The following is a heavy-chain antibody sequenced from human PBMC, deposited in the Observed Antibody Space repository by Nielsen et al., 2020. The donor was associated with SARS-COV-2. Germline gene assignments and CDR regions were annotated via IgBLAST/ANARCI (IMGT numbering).Heavy chain of an antibody. D-gene: IGHD3-10*01. V-gene: IGHV3-7*01. CDR1: GFNFRGYW. CDR2: IKLDGSEK. J-gene: IGHJ6*02. Sequence: GESLKISCVVSGFNFRGYWMTWVRQAPGKGLEWVGNIKLDGSEKYYVDSVKGRFTISRDNARNTLYLQMNSLRVEDTAVYYCARGGLMVRGADGMDVWGQGTTVTVSS. CDR3: ARGGLMVRGADGMDV.